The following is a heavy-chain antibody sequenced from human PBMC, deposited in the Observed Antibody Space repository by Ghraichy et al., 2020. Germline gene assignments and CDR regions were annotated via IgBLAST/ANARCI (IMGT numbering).Heavy chain of an antibody. CDR2: IGASGGNT. V-gene: IGHV3-23*01. J-gene: IGHJ4*02. CDR3: VRAGTGPTMAPFDY. CDR1: GFTFRSYA. D-gene: IGHD3/OR15-3a*01. Sequence: GGSLRLSCEASGFTFRSYAMSWVRQAPGKGLEWVSAIGASGGNTYYADSVRGRFTFSRDNSKNTLYLQMNSLRAEDTAVYYCVRAGTGPTMAPFDYWGQGTRVTVSS.